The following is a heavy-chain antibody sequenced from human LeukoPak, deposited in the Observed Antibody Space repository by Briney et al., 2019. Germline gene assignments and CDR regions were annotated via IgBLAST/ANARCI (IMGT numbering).Heavy chain of an antibody. CDR1: GYTFSNYA. CDR3: ARKNNFDAFDI. D-gene: IGHD2/OR15-2a*01. J-gene: IGHJ3*02. Sequence: ASVKVSCKASGYTFSNYAMNWVRQAPGQGLEWMGWIHTNTGNPTYGQGFTGRFVFSLDTSVSTAYLQISDIKAEDNAVYYCARKNNFDAFDIWGQGTMVTVSS. V-gene: IGHV7-4-1*02. CDR2: IHTNTGNP.